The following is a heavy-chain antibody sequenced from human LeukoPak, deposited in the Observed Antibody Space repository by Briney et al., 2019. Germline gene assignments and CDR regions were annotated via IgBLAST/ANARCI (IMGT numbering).Heavy chain of an antibody. CDR3: AREPPTGAQFDY. CDR1: GGSISSSNW. Sequence: SETLSLTCAVSGGSISSSNWWSRVRQPPGKGLEWIGEIYHSGSTNYNPSLKSRVTISVDKSKNQFSLKLSSVTAADTAVYYCAREPPTGAQFDYWGQGTLVTVSS. J-gene: IGHJ4*02. D-gene: IGHD4-17*01. CDR2: IYHSGST. V-gene: IGHV4-4*02.